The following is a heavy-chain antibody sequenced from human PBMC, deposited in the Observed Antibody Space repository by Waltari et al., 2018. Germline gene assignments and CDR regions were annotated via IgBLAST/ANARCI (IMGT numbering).Heavy chain of an antibody. D-gene: IGHD3-9*01. Sequence: EVQLLKSGGGLVQPGGSLRLSFPASRFTFLSSALSAVRPAPGKGLEWVSAIRGGRGSTDYADSVKGRFTIPRDNSKNTLYLQMNSLRAEDTAVYYCAKGCVGYDILTGYYPGREFEYWGQGTLVTVSS. V-gene: IGHV3-23*01. CDR3: AKGCVGYDILTGYYPGREFEY. CDR1: RFTFLSSA. J-gene: IGHJ4*02. CDR2: IRGGRGST.